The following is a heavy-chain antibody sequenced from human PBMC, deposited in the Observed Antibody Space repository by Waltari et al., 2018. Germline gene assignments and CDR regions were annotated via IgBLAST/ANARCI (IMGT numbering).Heavy chain of an antibody. CDR2: INPKNGDT. CDR1: GYRLPDSH. J-gene: IGHJ4*02. D-gene: IGHD1-26*01. CDR3: ARDPGPIVGAPDY. Sequence: QVQLVQSGTEVKKPGASVTVSCQASGYRLPDSHLHWFRQTPGQGLEWLGWINPKNGDTGYAQNFLGRVTMTRDTSINTVYMDLSGLRSDDTAVFYCARDPGPIVGAPDYWGQGTLVTVSS. V-gene: IGHV1-2*02.